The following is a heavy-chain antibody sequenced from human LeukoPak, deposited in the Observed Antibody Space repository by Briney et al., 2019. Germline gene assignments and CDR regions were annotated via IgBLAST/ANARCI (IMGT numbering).Heavy chain of an antibody. Sequence: GGSLRLSCAASGFTFSSFAMSWVRQAPGKGLEWVSIISDTSNTYYAGSVRGRFTISRDNPKSTVYLQMNNLGTEDTAVYYCTKGVSNKWRGADSWGQGTLVIVSS. CDR1: GFTFSSFA. J-gene: IGHJ4*02. V-gene: IGHV3-23*01. D-gene: IGHD4-11*01. CDR2: ISDTSNT. CDR3: TKGVSNKWRGADS.